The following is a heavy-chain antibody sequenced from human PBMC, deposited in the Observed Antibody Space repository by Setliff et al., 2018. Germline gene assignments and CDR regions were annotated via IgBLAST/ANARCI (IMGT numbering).Heavy chain of an antibody. CDR2: IFQSGIT. CDR1: GFSITSGYY. V-gene: IGHV4-38-2*01. Sequence: SETLSLTCAVSGFSITSGYYWGWIRQSPGKGPEWIGDIFQSGITFYNPSLKSRVTMSLDTSKNQFALNLKSVTAADTAVYYCARDRTASSYGLDVWGQGTTVTVSS. CDR3: ARDRTASSYGLDV. J-gene: IGHJ6*02. D-gene: IGHD3-16*01.